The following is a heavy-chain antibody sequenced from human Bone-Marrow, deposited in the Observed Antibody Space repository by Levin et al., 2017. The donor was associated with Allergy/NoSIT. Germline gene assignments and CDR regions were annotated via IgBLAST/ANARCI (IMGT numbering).Heavy chain of an antibody. J-gene: IGHJ6*02. CDR2: VSGSGIDS. CDR1: GLTFNKYG. Sequence: GGSLRLSCTASGLTFNKYGVTWVRKAQGKGLEWVSSVSGSGIDSNYADSVRGRLTISRDTNMIFLQMRRLRVEDTATYYCAKDPMWYLYNFAMDVWGPGTTVVVSS. V-gene: IGHV3-23*01. CDR3: AKDPMWYLYNFAMDV. D-gene: IGHD5-24*01.